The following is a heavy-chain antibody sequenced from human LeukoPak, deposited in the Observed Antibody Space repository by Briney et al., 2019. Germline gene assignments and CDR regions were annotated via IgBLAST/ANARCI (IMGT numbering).Heavy chain of an antibody. J-gene: IGHJ4*02. CDR1: GYTFTDYA. V-gene: IGHV1-3*01. CDR3: ARTGSPRNGELFRY. CDR2: INAGDGNT. D-gene: IGHD3-10*01. Sequence: ASVKVSCKASGYTFTDYAIHWVRQAPGQRLEWMGWINAGDGNTKYSQKFQGRVTITRDTSASTAYMELSSLRSEDTAVYYCARTGSPRNGELFRYWGQGTLVTVSS.